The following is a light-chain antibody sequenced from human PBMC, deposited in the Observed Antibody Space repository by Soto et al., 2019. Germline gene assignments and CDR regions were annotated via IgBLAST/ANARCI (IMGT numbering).Light chain of an antibody. Sequence: QSVRSHPRSVSWSPGHSVTISCTGTSSDVGGYNYVSWYQQHPGKAPKLMIYDVSKRPSGVPDRFSGSKSGNTASLTISGLHAEDEADYHCCSYAGSYTSYVFGTGTKVTAL. V-gene: IGLV2-11*01. CDR3: CSYAGSYTSYV. CDR2: DVS. J-gene: IGLJ1*01. CDR1: SSDVGGYNY.